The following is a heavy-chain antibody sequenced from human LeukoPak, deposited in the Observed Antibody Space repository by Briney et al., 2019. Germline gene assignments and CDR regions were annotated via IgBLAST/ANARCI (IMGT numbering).Heavy chain of an antibody. J-gene: IGHJ4*02. V-gene: IGHV3-48*04. CDR3: ASKTSSSWYLGY. Sequence: PGGSLRLSCVASGLTLNNHWMNWVRQAPGKGLEWLSYISSSSSIIYYADSVKGRFTISRDNAKNSLYLQMNSLRAEDTAVYYCASKTSSSWYLGYWGQGTLVTVSS. CDR1: GLTLNNHW. CDR2: ISSSSSII. D-gene: IGHD6-13*01.